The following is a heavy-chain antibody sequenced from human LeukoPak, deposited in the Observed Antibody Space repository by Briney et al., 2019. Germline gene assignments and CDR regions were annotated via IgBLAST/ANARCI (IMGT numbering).Heavy chain of an antibody. Sequence: PSETLSLTCTVSGGSISSYYWSWIRQPPGKGLEWIGYIYYTGSTIYNPSLKSRVTISVDTSKNQVSLKLNSVTAADTAVYYCARGSGWYYPWGQGTLVTVSS. J-gene: IGHJ5*02. CDR2: IYYTGST. D-gene: IGHD6-19*01. CDR3: ARGSGWYYP. CDR1: GGSISSYY. V-gene: IGHV4-59*01.